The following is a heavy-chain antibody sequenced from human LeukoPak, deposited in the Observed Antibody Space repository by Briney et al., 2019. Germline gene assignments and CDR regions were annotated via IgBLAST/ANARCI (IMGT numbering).Heavy chain of an antibody. CDR1: GFTFSTYW. J-gene: IGHJ4*02. Sequence: GGSLRLSCAASGFTFSTYWMHWVRQAPGKGLVWVSRIDTDGSSTTYADSVKGRFTISRDNAKNTLYLQMNSLRAEDTAVYYCARVGGSSDLDYWGQGTLVTVSS. V-gene: IGHV3-74*01. D-gene: IGHD3-10*01. CDR3: ARVGGSSDLDY. CDR2: IDTDGSST.